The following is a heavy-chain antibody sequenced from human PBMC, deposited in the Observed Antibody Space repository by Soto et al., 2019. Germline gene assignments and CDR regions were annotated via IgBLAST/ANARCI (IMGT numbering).Heavy chain of an antibody. CDR1: GGSISSYY. D-gene: IGHD2-15*01. CDR3: ARDRGYDAFDI. Sequence: QVQLQESGPGLVKPSETLSLTCTVSGGSISSYYWSWIRQPPGKGLEWIGYIYYSGSTNYNPSLKSRVTISVDTSKNQFSLKLSSVTAADTAVYYCARDRGYDAFDIWGQGTMVTVSS. J-gene: IGHJ3*02. V-gene: IGHV4-59*01. CDR2: IYYSGST.